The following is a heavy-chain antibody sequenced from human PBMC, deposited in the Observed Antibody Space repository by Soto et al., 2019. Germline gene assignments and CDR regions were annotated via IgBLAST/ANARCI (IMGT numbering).Heavy chain of an antibody. CDR2: INLSGST. D-gene: IGHD6-25*01. CDR1: GGSFSGYY. J-gene: IGHJ6*03. V-gene: IGHV4-34*01. Sequence: QVQLQQWGAGLLKPSETLSLTCAVYGGSFSGYYWSWIRQPPGKGLEWIGEINLSGSTNYNPSLKSRVTISVDTTKNQGSKKLSSVTAADTAVYYCARVPHSSDYYYSMDVFGKGTTVT. CDR3: ARVPHSSDYYYSMDV.